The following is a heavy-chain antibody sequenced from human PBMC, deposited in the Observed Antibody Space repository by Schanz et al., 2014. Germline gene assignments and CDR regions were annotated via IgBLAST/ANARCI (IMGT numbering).Heavy chain of an antibody. J-gene: IGHJ6*01. D-gene: IGHD2-15*01. CDR3: AKDRRSTSGGRKYSFGPYHYYGLEV. Sequence: QVQLVQSGAEVKKPGSSLKVSCKASGGTFSTYTISWVRQAPGQGLEWMGWINPDSGDTNFAQKFQGWVTMTREKSIATAYMEVRRLKFDDTGGYYCAKDRRSTSGGRKYSFGPYHYYGLEVWGQGTTVIDFS. V-gene: IGHV1-2*04. CDR2: INPDSGDT. CDR1: GGTFSTYT.